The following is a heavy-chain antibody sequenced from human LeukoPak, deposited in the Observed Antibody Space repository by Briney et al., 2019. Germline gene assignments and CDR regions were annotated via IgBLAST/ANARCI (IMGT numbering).Heavy chain of an antibody. D-gene: IGHD6-19*01. CDR3: AKDHPSSGWPTFEH. V-gene: IGHV3-23*01. Sequence: PGGSLRLSCVASGFTVSRYAMSWVRQVPGKGLEWVASIANNNGKTYYAYSVKGRFTISRDETENTVYLQMNSLRAEDTAVYYCAKDHPSSGWPTFEHWGQGTLVTVSS. CDR1: GFTVSRYA. CDR2: IANNNGKT. J-gene: IGHJ4*02.